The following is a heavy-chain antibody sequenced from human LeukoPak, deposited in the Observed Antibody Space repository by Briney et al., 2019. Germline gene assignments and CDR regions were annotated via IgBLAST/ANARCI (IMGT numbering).Heavy chain of an antibody. D-gene: IGHD5-18*01. J-gene: IGHJ6*03. V-gene: IGHV3-20*04. CDR2: INWNGRIT. CDR3: ARGSVQLWLRDTYYYMDV. Sequence: GGSLRLSCAASGFTFDDYAMNWVRQAPGRELEWVSGINWNGRITEYADSVKDRFTISRQNTKNSLYLYMNNLGGEDTALYFCARGSVQLWLRDTYYYMDVWGKGTTVTVSS. CDR1: GFTFDDYA.